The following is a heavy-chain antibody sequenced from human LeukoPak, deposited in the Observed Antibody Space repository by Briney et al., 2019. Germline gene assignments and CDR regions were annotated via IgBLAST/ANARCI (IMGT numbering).Heavy chain of an antibody. D-gene: IGHD6-19*01. J-gene: IGHJ4*02. Sequence: GASVKVSCKASGYSFTGYYVHWVRQAPGQGLEWMGWISAYNGNTNYAQKLQGRVTMTTDTSTSTAYMELRSLRSDDTAVYYCARAGYSSGWFPDYWGQGTLVTVSS. CDR2: ISAYNGNT. CDR3: ARAGYSSGWFPDY. CDR1: GYSFTGYY. V-gene: IGHV1-18*04.